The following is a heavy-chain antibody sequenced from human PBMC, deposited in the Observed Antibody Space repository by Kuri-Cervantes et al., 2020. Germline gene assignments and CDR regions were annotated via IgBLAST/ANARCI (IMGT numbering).Heavy chain of an antibody. CDR2: IKQDGSER. Sequence: GGSLRLSCEASGFTLSSYWMYWVRQAPGKGLEWVANIKQDGSERYYVDSVKGRFTISRDNAKSSLHLQMNSLRVEDTAVYYCARERETYCTNGVCYMYYFDYWGQGTLVTVSS. V-gene: IGHV3-7*01. D-gene: IGHD2-8*01. CDR1: GFTLSSYW. J-gene: IGHJ4*02. CDR3: ARERETYCTNGVCYMYYFDY.